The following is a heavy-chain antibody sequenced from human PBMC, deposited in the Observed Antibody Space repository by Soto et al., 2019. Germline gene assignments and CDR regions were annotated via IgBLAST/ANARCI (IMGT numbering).Heavy chain of an antibody. J-gene: IGHJ4*02. CDR2: IYHSGST. CDR3: ASLESPRGQPRPFDY. Sequence: QVQLQESGPGLVKPSGTLSLTCAVSGGSISSSNWWSWVRQPPGKGLEWIGEIYHSGSTNYNPSPTGPVTQSVDKSKNHFSLKLSSVTAADTAVYYCASLESPRGQPRPFDYWGQGTLVTVSS. CDR1: GGSISSSNW. D-gene: IGHD6-6*01. V-gene: IGHV4-4*02.